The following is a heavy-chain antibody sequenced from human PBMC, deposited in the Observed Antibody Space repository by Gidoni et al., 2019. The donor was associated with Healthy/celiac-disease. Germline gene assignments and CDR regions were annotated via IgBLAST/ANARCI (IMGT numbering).Heavy chain of an antibody. CDR1: GFPFSSDA. CDR2: ISGSGGST. D-gene: IGHD3-22*01. CDR3: AKDGYYDSSGYFLS. J-gene: IGHJ4*02. Sequence: EVQLLESGGGLVQPGGSLRLSCAASGFPFSSDAMSWVRQAPGKGLEWVSAISGSGGSTYYADSVKGRFTISRDNAKNTLYLQMNSLRAEDTAVYYCAKDGYYDSSGYFLSWGQGTLVTVSS. V-gene: IGHV3-23*01.